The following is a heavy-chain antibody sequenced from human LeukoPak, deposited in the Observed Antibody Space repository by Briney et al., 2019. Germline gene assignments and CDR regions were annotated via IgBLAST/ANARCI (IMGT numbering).Heavy chain of an antibody. J-gene: IGHJ4*02. CDR2: IYYSGST. CDR3: ARASMVWGLYFDY. V-gene: IGHV4-31*03. D-gene: IGHD3-10*01. Sequence: SETLSLTCTVSGGSISSGGYYWSWIRQHPGKGLEWIGYIYYSGSTYYNPSLKSRVTISVDTSKNQFSLKLSSVTAADTAVYYCARASMVWGLYFDYWGREPWSPSPQ. CDR1: GGSISSGGYY.